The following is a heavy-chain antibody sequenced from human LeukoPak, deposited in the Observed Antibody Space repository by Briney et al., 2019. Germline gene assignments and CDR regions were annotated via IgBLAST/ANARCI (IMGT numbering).Heavy chain of an antibody. V-gene: IGHV3-64D*09. CDR3: VKSPSDGLDV. CDR2: IFANGHVT. CDR1: GFTISIHH. J-gene: IGHJ6*02. Sequence: GRSLRLSCSASGFTISIHHMHWVRQAPGKGLEYVSTIFANGHVTSYAASVKGRFTTSRDDSKNTVYLQMSSLRPEDTAVYYCVKSPSDGLDVWGQGATVTVSS.